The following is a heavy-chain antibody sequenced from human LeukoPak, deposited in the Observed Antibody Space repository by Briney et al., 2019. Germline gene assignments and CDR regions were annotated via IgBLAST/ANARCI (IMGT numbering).Heavy chain of an antibody. CDR1: GFTFSSYE. CDR2: ISSSGSTI. J-gene: IGHJ4*02. CDR3: ARGSSGRYFLFIDY. V-gene: IGHV3-48*03. D-gene: IGHD1-26*01. Sequence: GVSLRLSCTASGFTFSSYEMNWVRQSPGKGLEWVSYISSSGSTIYYADSVKGRFTISRDNAKNSLSMKMTSLRAGDPALYYCARGSSGRYFLFIDYWGQGTLVTVSS.